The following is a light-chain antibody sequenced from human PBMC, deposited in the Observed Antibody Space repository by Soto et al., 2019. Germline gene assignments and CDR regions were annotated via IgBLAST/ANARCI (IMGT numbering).Light chain of an antibody. J-gene: IGKJ1*01. CDR1: QTISSW. V-gene: IGKV1-5*03. Sequence: DIQMTQSPSTLSGSVGDRVTITCRASQTISSWLAWYQQKPGKAPKLLIYKASTLKSGVPSRFSGSGSGTEFTLTISSLQPDDFATYYFQLYNSYSEAFGQGTKGERK. CDR3: QLYNSYSEA. CDR2: KAS.